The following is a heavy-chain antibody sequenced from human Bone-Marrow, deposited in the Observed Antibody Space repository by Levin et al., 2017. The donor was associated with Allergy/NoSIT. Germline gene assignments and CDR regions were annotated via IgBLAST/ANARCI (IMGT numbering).Heavy chain of an antibody. D-gene: IGHD1-14*01. J-gene: IGHJ4*02. V-gene: IGHV3-30*18. CDR1: GFTFSNYG. CDR2: ISYDGNND. Sequence: QHGESLKISCAASGFTFSNYGMHWVRQAPGKGLEWVAIISYDGNNDNYGDSVKGRFTISRDNSKNTMYLQMNSLRAEDTAVYYCAKERAKTTFFDYWGQGTLVTVSS. CDR3: AKERAKTTFFDY.